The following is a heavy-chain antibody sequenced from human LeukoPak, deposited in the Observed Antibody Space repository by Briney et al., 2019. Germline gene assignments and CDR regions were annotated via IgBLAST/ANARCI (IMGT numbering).Heavy chain of an antibody. V-gene: IGHV3-30*18. CDR1: GFTFSSYG. D-gene: IGHD2-15*01. CDR3: AKDGGSD. J-gene: IGHJ4*02. CDR2: ISYDGSNK. Sequence: PGGSLRLSCAASGFTFSSYGMHWVRQAPAKGLEWVAVISYDGSNKYYADSVKGRFTVSRDNSKNTLYLQMNSLRAEDTAVYYCAKDGGSDWGQGTLVTVSS.